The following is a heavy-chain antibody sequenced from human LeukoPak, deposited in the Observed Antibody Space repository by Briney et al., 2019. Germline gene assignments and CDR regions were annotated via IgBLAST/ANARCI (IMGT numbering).Heavy chain of an antibody. D-gene: IGHD5-24*01. Sequence: PSETLSLTCTVSGGSISSYYWSWIRQPPGKGLEWIGYIHYSGSTNYNPSLKSRVTISVDTSKNQFSLKLSSVTAADTAVYYCARVRDGYKTYNWFNPWGQRSLVSVCS. V-gene: IGHV4-59*08. CDR2: IHYSGST. J-gene: IGHJ5*02. CDR1: GGSISSYY. CDR3: ARVRDGYKTYNWFNP.